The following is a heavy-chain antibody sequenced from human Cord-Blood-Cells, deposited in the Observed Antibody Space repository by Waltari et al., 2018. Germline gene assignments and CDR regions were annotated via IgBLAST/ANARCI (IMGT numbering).Heavy chain of an antibody. D-gene: IGHD6-19*01. CDR1: GGSFRGYY. J-gene: IGHJ3*02. CDR3: ARGGDSSGWPDAFDI. V-gene: IGHV4-34*01. CDR2: INHSGST. Sequence: QVQLQQWGAGLLKPSETLSLTCAVYGGSFRGYYCRWILQPPGKGLEWIGEINHSGSTNYNPSLKSRVTISVDTSKNQFSLKLSSVTAADTAVYYCARGGDSSGWPDAFDIWGQGTMVTVSS.